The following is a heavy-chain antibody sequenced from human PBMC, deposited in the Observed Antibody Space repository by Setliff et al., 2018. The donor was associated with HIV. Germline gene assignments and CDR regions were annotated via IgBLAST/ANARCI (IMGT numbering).Heavy chain of an antibody. J-gene: IGHJ6*03. CDR2: LYPADSNI. Sequence: GESLKISCKGSGYSFTSYWIGWVRQMPGKGLEFMGLLYPADSNIRYSPSFQGQVTISADKSISTAYLQWSSLKASDTAMYYCARRVAAAPYYYYYYMDVWGKGTTVTVSS. CDR3: ARRVAAAPYYYYYYMDV. CDR1: GYSFTSYW. D-gene: IGHD6-13*01. V-gene: IGHV5-51*01.